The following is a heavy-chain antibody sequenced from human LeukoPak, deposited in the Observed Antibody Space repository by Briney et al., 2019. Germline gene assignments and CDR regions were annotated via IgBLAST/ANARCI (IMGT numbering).Heavy chain of an antibody. J-gene: IGHJ4*02. V-gene: IGHV1-18*01. CDR2: ISAYNGNT. CDR3: AREERGYSGDY. CDR1: GITFTTYG. D-gene: IGHD5-18*01. Sequence: ASVKVSCKTSGITFTTYGISWVRQAPGQGLEWMGWISAYNGNTHYAQKLQDRATMATDTATSTAYMELRSLRSDDTAVYYCAREERGYSGDYWGQGTLVTVSS.